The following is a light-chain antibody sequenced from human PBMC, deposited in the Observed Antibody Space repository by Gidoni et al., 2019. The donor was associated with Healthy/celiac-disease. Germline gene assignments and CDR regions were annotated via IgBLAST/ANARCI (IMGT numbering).Light chain of an antibody. V-gene: IGKV3-20*01. CDR1: QSVSSSY. CDR3: QQYGSSLGT. J-gene: IGKJ4*01. Sequence: VLSQSPGSLSFSPGERATLSCRASQSVSSSYLAWYQQKPGQATRLLNYGASSRATGIPDRLSGSGSGTDFTLTISRLEPEDFAVYYCQQYGSSLGTFGGGTKVEIK. CDR2: GAS.